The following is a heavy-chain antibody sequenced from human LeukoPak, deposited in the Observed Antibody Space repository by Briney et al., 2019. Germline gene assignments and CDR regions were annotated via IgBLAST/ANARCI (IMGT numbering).Heavy chain of an antibody. CDR1: GYTFTSYG. V-gene: IGHV1-18*01. CDR3: ARDVAPPWSSGYYFSLGYFQH. CDR2: ISAYNGNT. Sequence: SVKVSCKASGYTFTSYGISWVRQAPGQGLEWMGWISAYNGNTNYAQKLQGRVTMTTDTSTSTAYMELRSLRSDDTAVYYCARDVAPPWSSGYYFSLGYFQHWGQGTLVTVSS. J-gene: IGHJ1*01. D-gene: IGHD3-22*01.